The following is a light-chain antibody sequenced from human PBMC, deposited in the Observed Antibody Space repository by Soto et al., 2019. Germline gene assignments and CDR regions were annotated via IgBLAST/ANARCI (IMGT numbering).Light chain of an antibody. CDR1: QTVSTY. V-gene: IGKV1-39*01. CDR3: XXSXXARWT. CDR2: ASS. J-gene: IGKJ1*01. Sequence: DIQMTQSPSSLSASVGDRVTITCRASQTVSTYVNWYHQKPGKAPELLIYASSSLQSGVPSKFSGSGSGTDFTLTXXXXXPXXSXXXXXXXSXXARWTFGQGTKVEIK.